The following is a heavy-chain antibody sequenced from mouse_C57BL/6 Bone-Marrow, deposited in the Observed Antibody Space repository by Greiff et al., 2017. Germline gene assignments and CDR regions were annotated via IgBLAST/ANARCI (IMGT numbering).Heavy chain of an antibody. J-gene: IGHJ1*03. Sequence: QVQLQQSGAELVKPGASVKISCKASGYAFSSYWMNWVKQRPGKGLEWIGQIYPGDGDTNYNGKFKGKATLTADKSSSTAYMQLSSLTSEDSAVYFCARDGDYYDGSRGWYFDVWGTGTTVTVSS. V-gene: IGHV1-80*01. D-gene: IGHD1-1*01. CDR1: GYAFSSYW. CDR3: ARDGDYYDGSRGWYFDV. CDR2: IYPGDGDT.